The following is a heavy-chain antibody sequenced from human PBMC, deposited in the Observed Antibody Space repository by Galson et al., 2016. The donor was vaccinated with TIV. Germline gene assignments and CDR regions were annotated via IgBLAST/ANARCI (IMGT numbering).Heavy chain of an antibody. CDR1: GLSVSINY. V-gene: IGHV3-66*02. D-gene: IGHD2-15*01. CDR3: ARDRVVDATYYYYYYGMDV. CDR2: ISDGGKT. Sequence: SLRLSCAASGLSVSINYMTWVRQAPGKGLEWVSLISDGGKTYYSDSVKGRFTVSRDNSTNTLYLQMHSLRVEDTAVYYCARDRVVDATYYYYYYGMDVWGQGTAVTVSS. J-gene: IGHJ6*02.